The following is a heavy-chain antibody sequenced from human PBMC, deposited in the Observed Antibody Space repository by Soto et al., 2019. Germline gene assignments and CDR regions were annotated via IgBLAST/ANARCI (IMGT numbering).Heavy chain of an antibody. CDR2: ISGHNGNT. J-gene: IGHJ4*02. CDR3: ARHRFNYYDDTVYYYFDY. D-gene: IGHD3-22*01. CDR1: GYSFTSYG. V-gene: IGHV1-18*04. Sequence: ASGKVSGDASGYSFTSYGISWVQQAPGQGPEWMGWISGHNGNTNHPQSLQGRVTMTTATSRNTAYMELRSLRSDDTAVYYCARHRFNYYDDTVYYYFDYWGQGTLVTVSS.